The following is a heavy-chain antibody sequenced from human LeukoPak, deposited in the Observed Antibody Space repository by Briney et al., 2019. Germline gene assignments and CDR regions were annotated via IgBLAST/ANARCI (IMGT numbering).Heavy chain of an antibody. Sequence: SETLSLACTVSGGSISTYYWSWIRQPPGKGLEWIGYIYYSGSTNYNPSLKSRVTISLDTSKNQFSLKLNSVTAADTAMYYCARSFSPNYYDLLDYWGQGTLVTVSS. D-gene: IGHD3-22*01. J-gene: IGHJ4*02. CDR2: IYYSGST. V-gene: IGHV4-59*01. CDR1: GGSISTYY. CDR3: ARSFSPNYYDLLDY.